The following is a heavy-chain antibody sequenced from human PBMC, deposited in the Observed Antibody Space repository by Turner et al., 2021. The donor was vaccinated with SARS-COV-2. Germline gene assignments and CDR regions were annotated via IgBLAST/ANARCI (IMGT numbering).Heavy chain of an antibody. CDR3: ARNFTAMVRVDY. D-gene: IGHD5-18*01. J-gene: IGHJ4*02. Sequence: QVQLVQSGAEVKKPGASVKVSCKSSGYTFSSYDINWVRQATGQGLEWMGGMNPNSSNTGYVQKFQGRVTMTRNTSISTAYMELSSLRSEDTAVYYCARNFTAMVRVDYWGQGTLVTVSS. CDR1: GYTFSSYD. V-gene: IGHV1-8*01. CDR2: MNPNSSNT.